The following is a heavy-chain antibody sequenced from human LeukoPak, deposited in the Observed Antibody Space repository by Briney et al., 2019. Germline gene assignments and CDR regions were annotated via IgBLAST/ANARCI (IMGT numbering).Heavy chain of an antibody. CDR3: AKDGYCNGGSCYDF. V-gene: IGHV3-30*18. CDR2: ISYGGSNK. CDR1: GFTFTTYG. Sequence: GRSLRLSCAAPGFTFTTYGMHWVRQAPGKGLEWVAIISYGGSNKYYADSVEGRFTISRDNSKNTLYLQMNSLRAEDTAIYYCAKDGYCNGGSCYDFWGQGTLVTVSS. D-gene: IGHD2-15*01. J-gene: IGHJ4*02.